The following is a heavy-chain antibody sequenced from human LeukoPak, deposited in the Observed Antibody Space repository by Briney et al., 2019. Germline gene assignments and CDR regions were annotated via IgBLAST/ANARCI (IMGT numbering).Heavy chain of an antibody. D-gene: IGHD3-10*01. J-gene: IGHJ6*02. V-gene: IGHV3-30*03. CDR3: ASPYYYSSGSPGGMDV. CDR1: GFTFSSYV. CDR2: ISYDGSNK. Sequence: GRSLRLSCAACGFTFSSYVMHWVRQAPGKGLEWVAVISYDGSNKYYADSVKGRFTISRDNSKNTLYLQMNSLRAEDTAVYYCASPYYYSSGSPGGMDVWGQGTTVTVSS.